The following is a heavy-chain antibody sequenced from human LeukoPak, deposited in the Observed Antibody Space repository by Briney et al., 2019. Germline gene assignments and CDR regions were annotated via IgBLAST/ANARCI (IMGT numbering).Heavy chain of an antibody. CDR1: GGSISSYY. CDR2: IYYSGST. J-gene: IGHJ6*02. Sequence: SETLSLTCTVSGGSISSYYWSWIRQPPGKGLEWIGYIYYSGSTNYNPSLKSRVTISVDKSKNQFSLKLSSVTAADTAVYYCARVYPQTDYYYYGMDVWGQGTTVTVSS. CDR3: ARVYPQTDYYYYGMDV. D-gene: IGHD1-1*01. V-gene: IGHV4-59*12.